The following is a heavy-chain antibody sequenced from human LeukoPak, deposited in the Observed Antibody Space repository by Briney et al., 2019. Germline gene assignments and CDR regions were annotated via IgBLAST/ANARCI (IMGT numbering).Heavy chain of an antibody. J-gene: IGHJ4*02. Sequence: GGSLRLSCAASGFTFSSYGMHWVRQAPGKGLEWVAFIRYDGSNKYYADSVKGRFTISRDNSKNTLYLQMNSLRAEDTAVYYCARASYGSGSYYTIPFDYWGQGTLVTVSS. CDR2: IRYDGSNK. CDR1: GFTFSSYG. CDR3: ARASYGSGSYYTIPFDY. V-gene: IGHV3-30*02. D-gene: IGHD3-10*01.